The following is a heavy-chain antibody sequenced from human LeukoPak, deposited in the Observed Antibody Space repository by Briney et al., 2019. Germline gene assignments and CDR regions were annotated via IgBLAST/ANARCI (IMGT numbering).Heavy chain of an antibody. V-gene: IGHV1-46*01. CDR2: INPSGGST. CDR1: GYTFTSYY. D-gene: IGHD3-22*01. J-gene: IGHJ1*01. CDR3: ARGVGYYDSSGYPEYFQH. Sequence: ASVTVSCTASGYTFTSYYMHWVRQAPGRGLEWMGIINPSGGSTSYAQKFQGRVTMTRDTSTSTVYMELSSLRSEDTAVYYCARGVGYYDSSGYPEYFQHWGQGTLVTVSS.